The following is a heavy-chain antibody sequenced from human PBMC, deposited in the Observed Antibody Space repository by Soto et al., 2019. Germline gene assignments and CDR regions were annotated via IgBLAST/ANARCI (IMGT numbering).Heavy chain of an antibody. J-gene: IGHJ6*02. CDR2: ISYDGSNK. CDR1: GFTFSSYG. D-gene: IGHD3-16*01. V-gene: IGHV3-30*18. Sequence: PVGSLRLSCAASGFTFSSYGMHWVRQAPGKGLEWVAVISYDGSNKYYADSVKGRFTISRDNSKNTLYLQMNSLRAEDTAVYYCAKDLGVAHYYGMDVWGQGTTVTVSS. CDR3: AKDLGVAHYYGMDV.